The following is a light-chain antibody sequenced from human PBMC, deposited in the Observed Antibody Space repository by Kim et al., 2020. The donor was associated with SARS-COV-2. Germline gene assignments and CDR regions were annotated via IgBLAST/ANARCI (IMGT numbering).Light chain of an antibody. CDR3: QQRHIVPLT. Sequence: DIQMTQSPSSLSASVGDRITITCRASQSVRDELVWYQQKAGKAPELLMYSPSTLRSGVPSRFIGSGFGTDFTLTITSLQPEDFATYYCQQRHIVPLTFGQGTRLEIK. V-gene: IGKV1-39*01. CDR1: QSVRDE. CDR2: SPS. J-gene: IGKJ5*01.